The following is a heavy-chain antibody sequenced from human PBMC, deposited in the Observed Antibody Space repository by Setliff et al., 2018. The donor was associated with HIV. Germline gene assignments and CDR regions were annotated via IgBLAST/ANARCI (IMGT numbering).Heavy chain of an antibody. J-gene: IGHJ6*03. CDR1: GGSFSGYY. CDR2: VTHSGRT. V-gene: IGHV4-34*01. Sequence: SETLSLTCAVYGGSFSGYYWSWIRQPPGKGLEWIGEVTHSGRTNYNPSLESRVTTSVDTSEKQFSLRLTSVTAADTAVYYCARVSSTYWYSIFRNYYYHMDVWGKGTTVTVSS. CDR3: ARVSSTYWYSIFRNYYYHMDV. D-gene: IGHD2-8*02.